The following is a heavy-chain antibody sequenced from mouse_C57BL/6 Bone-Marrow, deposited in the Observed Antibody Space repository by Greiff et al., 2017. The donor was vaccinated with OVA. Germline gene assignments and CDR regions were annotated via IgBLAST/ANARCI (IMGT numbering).Heavy chain of an antibody. CDR3: ARSTTVAPFAY. J-gene: IGHJ3*01. Sequence: LEESGPELVKPGASVKLSCKASGYTFTSYDINWVKQRPGQGLEWIGWIYPRDGSTKYNEKFKGKATLTVDTSSSTAYMELHSLTSEDSAVYFCARSTTVAPFAYWGQGTLVTVSA. D-gene: IGHD1-1*01. V-gene: IGHV1-85*01. CDR1: GYTFTSYD. CDR2: IYPRDGST.